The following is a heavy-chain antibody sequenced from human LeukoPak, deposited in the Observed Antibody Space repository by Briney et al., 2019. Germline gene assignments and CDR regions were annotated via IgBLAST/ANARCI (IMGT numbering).Heavy chain of an antibody. Sequence: SETLSLTCTVSGDSIREYYRTWIRQPAGKGLEWIGRIYSSGSTNYNPSLMSRVTMSVDTSNNQFSLRLSSVAAADTDVYYCARETTDPHSVLRLFFDYWGQGILVTVSS. V-gene: IGHV4-4*07. CDR3: ARETTDPHSVLRLFFDY. CDR1: GDSIREYY. J-gene: IGHJ4*02. D-gene: IGHD3-3*01. CDR2: IYSSGST.